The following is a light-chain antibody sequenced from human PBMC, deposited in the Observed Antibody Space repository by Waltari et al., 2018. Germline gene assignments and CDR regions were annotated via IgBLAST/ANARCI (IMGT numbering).Light chain of an antibody. Sequence: DIVMTQSPESLAVSLGERATINCTSIHSLLYSANNENYLAWYQQKPGQPPNLLIYWASTREAGVPDRFSGGGSGTEFTLTISSLQAEDVALYYCQQYYNTPPTFGPGTKVDIK. CDR2: WAS. V-gene: IGKV4-1*01. CDR3: QQYYNTPPT. J-gene: IGKJ3*01. CDR1: HSLLYSANNENY.